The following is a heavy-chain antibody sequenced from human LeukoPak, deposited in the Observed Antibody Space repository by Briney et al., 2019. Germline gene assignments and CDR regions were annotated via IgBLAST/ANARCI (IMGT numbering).Heavy chain of an antibody. CDR3: AKSSRIIAPGIDAFDI. J-gene: IGHJ3*02. CDR2: ISGSGGST. V-gene: IGHV3-23*01. Sequence: GGSLRLSCAASGFTFSSYAMSWVRQAPGKGLEWVSAISGSGGSTYYADSVKGRFAISRDNSKNTLYLQMNSLRAEDTAVYYCAKSSRIIAPGIDAFDIWGQGTMVTVSS. D-gene: IGHD3-16*02. CDR1: GFTFSSYA.